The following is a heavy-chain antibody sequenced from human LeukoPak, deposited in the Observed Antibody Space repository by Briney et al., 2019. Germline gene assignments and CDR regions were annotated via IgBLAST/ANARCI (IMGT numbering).Heavy chain of an antibody. J-gene: IGHJ3*02. D-gene: IGHD1-26*01. V-gene: IGHV1-3*04. CDR3: AREVGPTWGAFDI. CDR1: GYTFTAYT. Sequence: ASVKVSCKTSGYTFTAYTMHWVSQAPGQRLEWMGWINTGNGDTKYSEKFQGRVTIARDTSASTAYVELSSLRSEDTAVYYCAREVGPTWGAFDIWGPGTVVTVSS. CDR2: INTGNGDT.